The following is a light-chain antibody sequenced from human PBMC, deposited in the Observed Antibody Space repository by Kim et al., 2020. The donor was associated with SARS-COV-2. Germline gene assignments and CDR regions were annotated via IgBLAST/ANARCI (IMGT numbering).Light chain of an antibody. CDR3: QQYGSSPYT. J-gene: IGKJ2*01. Sequence: LSPGERATPSCRASQRFSSSYLACHQQKPGQAPRLLIYGAHSRATGTPDRFSGSVSGTDFTLTISRLEPEDFAVYYCQQYGSSPYTFGQGTKLEI. V-gene: IGKV3-20*01. CDR1: QRFSSSY. CDR2: GAH.